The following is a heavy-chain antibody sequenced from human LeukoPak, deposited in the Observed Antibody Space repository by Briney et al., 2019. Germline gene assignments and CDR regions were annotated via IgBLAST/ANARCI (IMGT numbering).Heavy chain of an antibody. CDR2: IYYRGRT. Sequence: PSETLSLACTVSGGSISSYYWSWIRQPPGKGLGWIGYIYYRGRTNSNPSPKTRVTISVDTSKNQFSLKLSSVTAADTAVYYCARGPPERGYSYGRQRYYYYYMDVWGKGTTVTVSS. CDR3: ARGPPERGYSYGRQRYYYYYMDV. CDR1: GGSISSYY. V-gene: IGHV4-59*01. D-gene: IGHD5-18*01. J-gene: IGHJ6*03.